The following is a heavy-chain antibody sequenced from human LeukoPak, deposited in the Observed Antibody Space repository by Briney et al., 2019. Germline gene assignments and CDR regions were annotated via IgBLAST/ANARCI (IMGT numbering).Heavy chain of an antibody. J-gene: IGHJ4*02. CDR1: GYTFTGYY. V-gene: IGHV1-2*02. D-gene: IGHD6-13*01. Sequence: ASVKVSCKASGYTFTGYYMHWVRQAPAQGLEWMGWINPNSGGTNYAQKFQGSVTMTRDTSISTAYMELSRLRSDDTAVYYCARGIAAAGIGSDYWDQGTLVTVSS. CDR2: INPNSGGT. CDR3: ARGIAAAGIGSDY.